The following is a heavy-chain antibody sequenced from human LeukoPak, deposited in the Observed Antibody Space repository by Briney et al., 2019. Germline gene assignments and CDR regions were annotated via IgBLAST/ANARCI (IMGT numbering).Heavy chain of an antibody. V-gene: IGHV3-23*01. J-gene: IGHJ4*02. CDR3: AKWSGYGDY. Sequence: GGSLRLSCAASGLTFSNYGMTWVRQAPGKGLEWVSGISGSGGSTYDADSVKGRFTISRDNSKNTVYLQMNSLRPEDTAVYYCAKWSGYGDYWGRGTLVTVSS. D-gene: IGHD5-12*01. CDR2: ISGSGGST. CDR1: GLTFSNYG.